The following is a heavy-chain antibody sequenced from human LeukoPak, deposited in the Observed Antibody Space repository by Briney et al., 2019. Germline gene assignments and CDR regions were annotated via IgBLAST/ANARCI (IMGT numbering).Heavy chain of an antibody. CDR2: ISGSGGST. Sequence: GGSLRLSCAASGFTFSSYAMSWVRQAPGKGLEWVSAISGSGGSTYYADSVKGRFTISRDNSKNTLYLQMNSLRAEDTAVYYCAKDRVVRGVIINLDYWGQGNLVTVSS. J-gene: IGHJ4*02. D-gene: IGHD3-10*01. V-gene: IGHV3-23*01. CDR1: GFTFSSYA. CDR3: AKDRVVRGVIINLDY.